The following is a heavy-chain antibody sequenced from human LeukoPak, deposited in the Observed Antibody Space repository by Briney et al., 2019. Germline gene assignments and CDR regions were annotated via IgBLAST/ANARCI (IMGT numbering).Heavy chain of an antibody. CDR3: ARGPYCGDDYYFDS. J-gene: IGHJ4*02. CDR2: IYSSGST. V-gene: IGHV4-4*07. D-gene: IGHD2-21*01. CDR1: GGSISDYF. Sequence: SETLSLTCTVSGGSISDYFWSWIRQPAGKGLEWIGRIYSSGSTLYNPSLKSRVTMSVDTSKNQFSLRLTSVTAADTAVYYCARGPYCGDDYYFDSWGRGTLFTASS.